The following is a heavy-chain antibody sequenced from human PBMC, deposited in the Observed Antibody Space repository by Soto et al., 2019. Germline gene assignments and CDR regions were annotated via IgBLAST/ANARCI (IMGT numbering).Heavy chain of an antibody. CDR3: VSDGTNTLRYWFDP. J-gene: IGHJ5*02. Sequence: SETLSLTCTVSGASISGFYWSWIRKSAGKGLEWIGRIYATGTTDYNPSLKSRVMMSVDTSKKQFSLKLRSVTAADTAAYYCVSDGTNTLRYWFDPWGEG. CDR2: IYATGTT. D-gene: IGHD1-1*01. CDR1: GASISGFY. V-gene: IGHV4-4*07.